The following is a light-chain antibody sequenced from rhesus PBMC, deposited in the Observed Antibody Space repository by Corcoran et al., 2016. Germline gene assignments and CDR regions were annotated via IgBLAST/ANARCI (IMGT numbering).Light chain of an antibody. J-gene: IGKJ4*01. CDR1: QGISSY. Sequence: DIQMTQSPPSLSASVGDRVTITCRASQGISSYLAWYPQKPGKAPKLLIDAASTLQSGVPSRFSGSGSGTDFTLTISSLQPEEFATYYCQQHNSYPLTFGGGTKVELK. V-gene: IGKV1-25*01. CDR3: QQHNSYPLT. CDR2: AAS.